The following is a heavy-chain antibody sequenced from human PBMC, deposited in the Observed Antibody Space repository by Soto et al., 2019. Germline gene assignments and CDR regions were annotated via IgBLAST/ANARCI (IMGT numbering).Heavy chain of an antibody. J-gene: IGHJ4*02. CDR2: IQASGGT. V-gene: IGHV4-61*01. CDR3: MRTNSRGHWAAWY. D-gene: IGHD3-22*01. Sequence: SETLSLTCTVSGDSVSSGNYYWSWIRQPPGKGLEWIGYIQASGGTRYNPSLKSRVYISLDTSKNQFSLMLTSVTAADTAIYYCMRTNSRGHWAAWYWGQGTLVTVS. CDR1: GDSVSSGNYY.